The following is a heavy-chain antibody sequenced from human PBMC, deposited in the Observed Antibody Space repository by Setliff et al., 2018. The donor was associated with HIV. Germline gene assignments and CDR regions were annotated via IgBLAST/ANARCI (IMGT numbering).Heavy chain of an antibody. J-gene: IGHJ3*02. V-gene: IGHV1-18*01. CDR3: VVPAAVGAPDAFDI. CDR1: GYTFTSYG. CDR2: ISAYNGNT. D-gene: IGHD2-15*01. Sequence: ASVKVSCKASGYTFTSYGISWVRQAPGQGLEWMGWISAYNGNTNYAQTLQGRVTMTTDTSTSTAYMELSSLRSEDTAVYYCVVPAAVGAPDAFDIWGQGTKVTVSS.